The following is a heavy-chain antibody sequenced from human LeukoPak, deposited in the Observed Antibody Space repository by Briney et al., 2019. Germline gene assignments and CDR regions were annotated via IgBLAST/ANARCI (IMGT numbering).Heavy chain of an antibody. D-gene: IGHD4-17*01. CDR1: GYTFTGYY. Sequence: ASVTVSCKASGYTFTGYYMHWVRQAPGQGLEWMGWINPNSGGTNYAQKFQGRVTMTRDTSISTAYMELSRLRSDDTAVYYCARDDYGYYPAFDIWGQGTMVTVSS. CDR2: INPNSGGT. V-gene: IGHV1-2*02. CDR3: ARDDYGYYPAFDI. J-gene: IGHJ3*02.